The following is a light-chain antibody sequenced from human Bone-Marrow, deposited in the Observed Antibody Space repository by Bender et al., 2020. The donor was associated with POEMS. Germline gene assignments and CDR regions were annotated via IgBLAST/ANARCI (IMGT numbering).Light chain of an antibody. Sequence: QSVLTQPPSASGTPGQRLTISCSGSSSKFGRYPVNWYQQLPGAAPKLVIFNNSQRPSGVPDRFSGSHSGTSASLASRGVLYEDEADFYCAAGDDSLNGWVFGGGTKLTVL. CDR1: SSKFGRYP. CDR2: NNS. J-gene: IGLJ3*02. CDR3: AAGDDSLNGWV. V-gene: IGLV1-44*01.